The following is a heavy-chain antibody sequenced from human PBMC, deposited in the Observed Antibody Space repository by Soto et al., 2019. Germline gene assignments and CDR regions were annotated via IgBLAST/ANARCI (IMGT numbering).Heavy chain of an antibody. V-gene: IGHV1-3*01. Sequence: GASVNVSCKASGYTFTSYAMHWVRQAPGQRLEWMGWINAGNGNTKYSQKFQGRVTITRDTSASTAYMELSSLRSEDTAVYYCARDRTMASGRNWFDPWGQGTQVTVSS. CDR3: ARDRTMASGRNWFDP. CDR1: GYTFTSYA. J-gene: IGHJ5*02. D-gene: IGHD3-10*01. CDR2: INAGNGNT.